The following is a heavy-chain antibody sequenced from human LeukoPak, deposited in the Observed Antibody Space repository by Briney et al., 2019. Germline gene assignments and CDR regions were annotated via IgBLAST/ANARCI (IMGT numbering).Heavy chain of an antibody. D-gene: IGHD6-19*01. Sequence: PGGSLRLSCAASGFTFDNYAMHWVRQVPRKGLEWVSGISWNSGSIAYADSVKGRFTISRDNAKNSLYLQMNSLKAEDMAFYYCTRSSGWYNYFDYWGQGTLVTVSS. CDR3: TRSSGWYNYFDY. V-gene: IGHV3-9*03. J-gene: IGHJ4*02. CDR2: ISWNSGSI. CDR1: GFTFDNYA.